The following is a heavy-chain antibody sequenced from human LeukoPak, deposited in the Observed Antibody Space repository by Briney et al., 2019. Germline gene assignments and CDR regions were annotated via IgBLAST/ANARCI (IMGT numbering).Heavy chain of an antibody. V-gene: IGHV4-31*03. CDR2: IYYSGST. CDR1: GGSISSGGYY. CDR3: ARDRGHYYDSSGYYDY. J-gene: IGHJ4*02. Sequence: SETLSLTCTVSGGSISSGGYYWSWIRQPPGKGLEWIGYIYYSGSTYYNPSLKSRVTISVDTSKNQFSLKLSSVTAADTAVYHCARDRGHYYDSSGYYDYWGQGTLVTVSS. D-gene: IGHD3-22*01.